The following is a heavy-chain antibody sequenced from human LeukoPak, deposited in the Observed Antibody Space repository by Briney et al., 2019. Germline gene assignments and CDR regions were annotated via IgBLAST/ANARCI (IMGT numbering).Heavy chain of an antibody. CDR2: IYPGDSDT. CDR1: GYSFISYW. J-gene: IGHJ5*02. V-gene: IGHV5-51*01. CDR3: ARQLGVPAALTRYNWFDP. D-gene: IGHD2-2*01. Sequence: GESLKISCKGSGYSFISYWIGWVRQMPGKGLEWMGIIYPGDSDTRYSPSFQGQVTISADKSISTAYLQWTSLKASDTAMYYCARQLGVPAALTRYNWFDPWGQGTLVTVSS.